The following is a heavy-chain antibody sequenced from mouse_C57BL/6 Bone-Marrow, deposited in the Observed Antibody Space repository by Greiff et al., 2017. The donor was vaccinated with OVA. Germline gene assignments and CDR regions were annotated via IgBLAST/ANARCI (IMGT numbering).Heavy chain of an antibody. Sequence: QVQLQQPGAELVKPGASVKLSCKASGYTFTSYWMQWVKQRPGQGLEWIGEIDPSDSYTNYNQKFKGKATLTVDTSSSTAYMQLSSLTSEDSAVYYCGLRLAYWGQGTLVTVSA. D-gene: IGHD1-2*01. CDR2: IDPSDSYT. V-gene: IGHV1-50*01. CDR3: GLRLAY. CDR1: GYTFTSYW. J-gene: IGHJ3*01.